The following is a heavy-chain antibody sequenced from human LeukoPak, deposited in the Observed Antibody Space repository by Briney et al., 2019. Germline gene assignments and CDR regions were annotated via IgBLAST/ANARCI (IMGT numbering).Heavy chain of an antibody. Sequence: SDTLSLTCTVSGYSMSSGYYWGWIRQPPGKGLEWIGRIHPSGSTNYNPSLRSRVTLSIDTSKNQFSLKLSSVTAADTAVYYCARGPPPDFDYWGRGTLVTVSS. CDR1: GYSMSSGYY. CDR3: ARGPPPDFDY. J-gene: IGHJ4*02. V-gene: IGHV4-38-2*02. CDR2: IHPSGST.